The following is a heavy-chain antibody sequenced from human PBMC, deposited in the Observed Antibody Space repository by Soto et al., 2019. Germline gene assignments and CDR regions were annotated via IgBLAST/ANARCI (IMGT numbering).Heavy chain of an antibody. Sequence: GGSLRLSCAASGFTFSSYSMNWVRQAPGKGLEWVSYISSSSSTIYYADSVKGRFTISRDNAKNSLYLQMNSLRAEDTAVYYCARDLDYGDYAILPFDYWGQGTLVTVS. D-gene: IGHD4-17*01. V-gene: IGHV3-48*01. CDR2: ISSSSSTI. CDR3: ARDLDYGDYAILPFDY. CDR1: GFTFSSYS. J-gene: IGHJ4*02.